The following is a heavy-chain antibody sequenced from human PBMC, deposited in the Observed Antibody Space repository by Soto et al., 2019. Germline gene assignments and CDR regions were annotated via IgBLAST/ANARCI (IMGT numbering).Heavy chain of an antibody. CDR2: ISYDGSNK. CDR1: GFTFSSYG. J-gene: IGHJ4*02. CDR3: AKGSEMGIGY. V-gene: IGHV3-30*18. D-gene: IGHD3-16*01. Sequence: PGGSLRLSCAASGFTFSSYGMHWVRQAPGKGLEWVAVISYDGSNKYYADSVKGRFTISRDNSKNTLYLQMNSLRAEDTAVYYCAKGSEMGIGYWGQGTLVTVSS.